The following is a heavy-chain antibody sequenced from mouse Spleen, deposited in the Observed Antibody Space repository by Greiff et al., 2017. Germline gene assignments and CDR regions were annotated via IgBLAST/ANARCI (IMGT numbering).Heavy chain of an antibody. Sequence: VKLMESGPGLVAPSQSLSITCTVSGFSLTSYGVDWVRQPPGKGLEWLGVIWGGGSTNYNSALMSRLSISKDNSKSQVFLKMNSLQTDDTAMYYCAKRGTTVVGSWYFDVWGAGTTVTVSS. CDR1: GFSLTSYG. CDR3: AKRGTTVVGSWYFDV. J-gene: IGHJ1*01. V-gene: IGHV2-9*01. D-gene: IGHD1-1*01. CDR2: IWGGGST.